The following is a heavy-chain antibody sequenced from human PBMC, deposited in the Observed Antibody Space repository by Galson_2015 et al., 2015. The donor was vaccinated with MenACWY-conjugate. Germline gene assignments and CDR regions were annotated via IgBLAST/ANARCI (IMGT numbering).Heavy chain of an antibody. D-gene: IGHD6-13*01. J-gene: IGHJ5*02. CDR1: GYTFTGYY. V-gene: IGHV1-2*04. Sequence: SVKVSCKASGYTFTGYYMHWVRQAPGQGLEWMGWINPNSGGTNYAQKFQGWVTMTRDTSISTAYMELSRLRSDDTAVYYCARGGIAAAGSQGVEDWFDPWGQGTLVTISS. CDR2: INPNSGGT. CDR3: ARGGIAAAGSQGVEDWFDP.